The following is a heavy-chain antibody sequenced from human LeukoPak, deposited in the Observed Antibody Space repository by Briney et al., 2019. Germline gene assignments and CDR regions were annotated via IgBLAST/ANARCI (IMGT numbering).Heavy chain of an antibody. J-gene: IGHJ5*02. CDR1: GDSVSGGNYV. CDR3: ARAALLWFGELLPTPNWFDP. CDR2: IYHSGST. Sequence: SETLSLTCTVSGDSVSGGNYVWGWIRQPPGRGLEWIGSIYHSGSTYYNPSLKSRVTISVDTSKNQFSPKLSSVTAADTAVYYCARAALLWFGELLPTPNWFDPWGQGTLVTVSS. D-gene: IGHD3-10*01. V-gene: IGHV4-39*07.